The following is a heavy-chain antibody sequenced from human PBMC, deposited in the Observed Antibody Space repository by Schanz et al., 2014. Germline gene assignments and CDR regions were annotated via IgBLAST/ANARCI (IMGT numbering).Heavy chain of an antibody. CDR3: ARDVPINDY. J-gene: IGHJ4*02. CDR1: GYPFSNYG. Sequence: QVQLVQSGSEVKKPGDSVKVSCKASGYPFSNYGISWLRQAPGQGFEWMAWMSYNGNTKYAQSLQGRVTVTRDTSTSTSYMELRSLTSDDTAGYYCARDVPINDYWGQGTPVTVSS. V-gene: IGHV1-18*01. CDR2: MSYNGNT.